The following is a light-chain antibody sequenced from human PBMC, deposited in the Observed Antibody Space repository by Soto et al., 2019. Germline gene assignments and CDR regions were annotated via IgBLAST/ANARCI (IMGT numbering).Light chain of an antibody. V-gene: IGKV3-15*01. Sequence: EITLTQSPATVSVSPAERATLSCRASQSIRTNVAWYQQKPGQALRLLIYDASTRATGLSSRFSGSGSGTEFTLTISSLQSEDVAIYYCQQYNDWPPLTFGGGTRLEI. CDR3: QQYNDWPPLT. J-gene: IGKJ4*01. CDR2: DAS. CDR1: QSIRTN.